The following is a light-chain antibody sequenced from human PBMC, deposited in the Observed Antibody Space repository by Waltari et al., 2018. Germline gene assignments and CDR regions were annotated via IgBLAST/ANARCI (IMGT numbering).Light chain of an antibody. CDR3: QQYGSSPWT. CDR2: GAY. CDR1: QSISSSS. Sequence: EIVLTQSPGTLSLSPGEGATLSCRASQSISSSSLAWYQQKPGQAPRLLIYGAYSRATGTPDRFSGSGSGTDFTLTIRGLEPEDFAVYHCQQYGSSPWTFGQGTKVEI. V-gene: IGKV3-20*01. J-gene: IGKJ1*01.